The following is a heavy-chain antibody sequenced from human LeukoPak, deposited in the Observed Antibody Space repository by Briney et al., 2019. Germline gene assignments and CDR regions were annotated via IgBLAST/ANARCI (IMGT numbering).Heavy chain of an antibody. CDR2: ISGSGYST. CDR1: GFTFSSYA. J-gene: IGHJ4*02. CDR3: ARDLYRIVVVPHYFDY. V-gene: IGHV3-23*01. Sequence: GGSLRLSCAASGFTFSSYAMSWVRQAPGKGLEWVSAISGSGYSTYYADSVKGRFTIPRDPSKNTLYLQMNSLRAEDTAVYFCARDLYRIVVVPHYFDYWGQGTLVTVSS. D-gene: IGHD3-22*01.